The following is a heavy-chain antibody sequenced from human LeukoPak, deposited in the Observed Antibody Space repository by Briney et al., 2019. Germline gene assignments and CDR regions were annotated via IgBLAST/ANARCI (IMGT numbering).Heavy chain of an antibody. CDR3: ARVVVVAATMIDP. V-gene: IGHV4-30-4*08. CDR1: GYSISSGYY. J-gene: IGHJ5*02. D-gene: IGHD2-15*01. CDR2: IYYSGST. Sequence: KPSETLSLTCTVSGYSISSGYYWGWIRQPPGKGLEWIGYIYYSGSTYYNPSLKSRVTISVDTSKNQFSLKLSSVTAADTAVYYCARVVVVAATMIDPWGQGTLVTVSS.